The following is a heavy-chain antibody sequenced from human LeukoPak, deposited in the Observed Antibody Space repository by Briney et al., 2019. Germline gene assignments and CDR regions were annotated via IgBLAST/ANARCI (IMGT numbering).Heavy chain of an antibody. CDR1: GFTFSSYW. J-gene: IGHJ6*03. CDR2: INSDGSST. D-gene: IGHD3-22*01. Sequence: GGSLRLSCAASGFTFSSYWMHWVRQAPGKGLVWVSRINSDGSSTSYADSVKGRFTISRDNAKNTLYLQMNSLRAEDTAVYYCASNGAWLAPYYYYKDVWGKGNTVTISS. V-gene: IGHV3-74*01. CDR3: ASNGAWLAPYYYYKDV.